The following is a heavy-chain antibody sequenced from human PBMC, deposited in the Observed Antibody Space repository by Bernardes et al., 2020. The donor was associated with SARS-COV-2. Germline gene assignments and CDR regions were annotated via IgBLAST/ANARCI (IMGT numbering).Heavy chain of an antibody. V-gene: IGHV3-21*01. Sequence: GGSLRLSCAASGFTFSSYSMNWVRQAPGKGLEWVSSISSSSSYIYYADSVKGRFTISRDNAKNSLYLQMNSLRAEDTAVYYCARGADYDFWSGYSPHDAFDIWGQGTMVTVSS. CDR2: ISSSSSYI. D-gene: IGHD3-3*01. CDR1: GFTFSSYS. CDR3: ARGADYDFWSGYSPHDAFDI. J-gene: IGHJ3*02.